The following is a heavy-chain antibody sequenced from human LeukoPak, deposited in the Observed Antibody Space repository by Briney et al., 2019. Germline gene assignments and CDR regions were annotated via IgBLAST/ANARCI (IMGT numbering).Heavy chain of an antibody. CDR2: IYTSGST. V-gene: IGHV4-61*02. CDR1: GGSISSGSYY. J-gene: IGHJ4*02. D-gene: IGHD6-19*01. CDR3: ATGPTQSAVALDY. Sequence: SETLSLTCTVSGGSISSGSYYWSWIRQPAGKGLEWIGRIYTSGSTNYNPSLKSRVTISVDTSKNQFSLKLSSVTAADTAVYYCATGPTQSAVALDYWGQGTLVTVSS.